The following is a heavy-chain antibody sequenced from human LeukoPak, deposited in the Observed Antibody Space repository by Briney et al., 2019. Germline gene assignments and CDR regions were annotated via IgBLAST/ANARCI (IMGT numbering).Heavy chain of an antibody. CDR1: GGTFSSYA. J-gene: IGHJ4*02. CDR2: IIPIFGTA. D-gene: IGHD3-22*01. V-gene: IGHV1-69*01. Sequence: SVKVSCKASGGTFSSYAISWVRQAPGQGLEWMGGIIPIFGTADYAQKFQGRVTITADESTSTAYMELSSLRSEDTAVYYCARGDSGYYPFDYRGQGTLVTVSS. CDR3: ARGDSGYYPFDY.